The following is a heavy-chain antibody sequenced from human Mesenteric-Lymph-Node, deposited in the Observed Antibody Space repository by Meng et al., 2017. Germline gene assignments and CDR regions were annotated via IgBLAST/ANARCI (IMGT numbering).Heavy chain of an antibody. Sequence: ASVKVSCKASGYSFTNYDISWLRQAPGQGLEWMGWINTNTGNPTYAQGFTGRFVFSLDTSVSTAYLQISSLKAEDTAVYYCAREGRPTVTISEVWGQGTTVTVSS. CDR3: AREGRPTVTISEV. V-gene: IGHV7-4-1*02. CDR1: GYSFTNYD. J-gene: IGHJ6*02. D-gene: IGHD4-17*01. CDR2: INTNTGNP.